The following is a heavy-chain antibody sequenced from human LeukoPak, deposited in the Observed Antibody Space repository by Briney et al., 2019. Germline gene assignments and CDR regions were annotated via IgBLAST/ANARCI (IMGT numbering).Heavy chain of an antibody. J-gene: IGHJ3*02. CDR1: GGSINNYY. V-gene: IGHV4-4*07. CDR3: ARGRYCSADICSGGDAFDI. CDR2: IYTRGST. D-gene: IGHD2-15*01. Sequence: PSETLSLTCTVSGGSINNYYWSWIRQPAGKGLEWLGRIYTRGSTNYNPSLKSRVTISVDTSKNQFSLKLSSVTAADTAVYYCARGRYCSADICSGGDAFDIWGQGTMVSVSS.